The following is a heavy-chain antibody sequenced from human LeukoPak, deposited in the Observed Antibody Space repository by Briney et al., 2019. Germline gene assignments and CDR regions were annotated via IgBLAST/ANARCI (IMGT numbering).Heavy chain of an antibody. J-gene: IGHJ3*02. CDR1: GFTFSNAW. CDR2: IKSKTDGGIT. Sequence: GGSLRLSCAASGFTFSNAWMSWVRQAPGNGLEWLGRIKSKTDGGITDYAAPVKGRFTISRDDSKNTLYLQMNSLKTEDTAVYYCVGYCSGGNCPNAFDIWGQGTMVTVSS. V-gene: IGHV3-15*01. D-gene: IGHD2-15*01. CDR3: VGYCSGGNCPNAFDI.